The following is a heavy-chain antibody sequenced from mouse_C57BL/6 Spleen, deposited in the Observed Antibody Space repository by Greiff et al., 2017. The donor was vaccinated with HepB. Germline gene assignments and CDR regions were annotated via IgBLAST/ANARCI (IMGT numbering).Heavy chain of an antibody. J-gene: IGHJ2*01. D-gene: IGHD4-1*01. CDR1: GYSFTGYY. CDR2: INPSTGGT. CDR3: AREGTGQVYFDY. V-gene: IGHV1-42*01. Sequence: VHVKQSGPELVKPGASVKISCKASGYSFTGYYMNWVKQSPEKSLEWIGEINPSTGGTTYNQKFKAKATLTVDKSSSTAYMQLKSLTSEDSAVYYCAREGTGQVYFDYWGQGTTLTVSS.